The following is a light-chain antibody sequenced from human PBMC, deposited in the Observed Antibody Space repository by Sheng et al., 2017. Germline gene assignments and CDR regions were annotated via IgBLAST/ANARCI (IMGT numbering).Light chain of an antibody. J-gene: IGKJ1*01. CDR2: KAS. CDR3: QQYNSYSP. Sequence: DIQMTQSPSSLSASVGDRVTITCRASQRISTYLSWYQQKPGKAPKLLIYKASSLESGVPSRFSGSGSGTEFTLTITSLQPDDFATYYCQQYNSYSPFGQGTKVEIK. CDR1: QRISTY. V-gene: IGKV1-5*03.